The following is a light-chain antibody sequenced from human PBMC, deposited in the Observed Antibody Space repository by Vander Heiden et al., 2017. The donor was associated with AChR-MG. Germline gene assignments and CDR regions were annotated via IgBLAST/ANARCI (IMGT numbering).Light chain of an antibody. CDR3: QQYNSYSQT. CDR1: QSISSW. J-gene: IGKJ1*01. V-gene: IGKV1-5*01. Sequence: EIQMTHSPSTLSASVGDRVTIACRASQSISSWLDWYQQKPGKAPKLLIYDASSLESGVPSRFSGSGSGTEFTLTISSLQPDDFATYYCQQYNSYSQTFGQGTKVEIK. CDR2: DAS.